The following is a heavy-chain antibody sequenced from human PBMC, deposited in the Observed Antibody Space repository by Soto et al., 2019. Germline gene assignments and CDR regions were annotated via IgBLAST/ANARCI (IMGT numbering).Heavy chain of an antibody. V-gene: IGHV3-23*01. J-gene: IGHJ1*01. D-gene: IGHD6-13*01. CDR1: GFTFSNYA. CDR2: LSGSGGNT. Sequence: EVQLLESGGGLVQPGGSLRLSCAASGFTFSNYAMSWVRQAPGKGLEWVSGLSGSGGNTYYADSVKGRFTISRDNSKNTLYLQMDSLRVEDTAIYYCAKDLGCTWYTEYFQHWGQGTLVTVSS. CDR3: AKDLGCTWYTEYFQH.